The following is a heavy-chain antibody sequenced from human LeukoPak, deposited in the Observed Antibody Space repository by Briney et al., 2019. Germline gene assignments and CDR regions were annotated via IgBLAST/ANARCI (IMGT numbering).Heavy chain of an antibody. V-gene: IGHV4-34*01. D-gene: IGHD3-22*01. CDR3: ARVANSGYYWYYFDY. CDR2: INHSGNT. Sequence: PSETLSLTCAVYGGSFSTYYWTWIRQPPGKGLEWIGEINHSGNTNYNLSLKSRVTISVDTSKNQFSLKLSSVTAADTAVYYCARVANSGYYWYYFDYWGQGTLVTVSS. J-gene: IGHJ4*02. CDR1: GGSFSTYY.